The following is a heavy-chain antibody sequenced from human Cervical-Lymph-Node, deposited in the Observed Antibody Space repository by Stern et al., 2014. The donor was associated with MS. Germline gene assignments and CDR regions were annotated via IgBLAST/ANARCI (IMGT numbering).Heavy chain of an antibody. CDR3: GRDVGFREDY. D-gene: IGHD3-3*01. J-gene: IGHJ4*02. CDR2: IDQDGSLA. CDR1: GFTFSNSW. Sequence: EVQLVESGGALVQPGGSLRLSCAASGFTFSNSWMHWVRQTPEQGLLWVAHIDQDGSLANYADSVKGRFTISRDNTRNTLYLQMNSLRAEDTAVYYCGRDVGFREDYWGQGILVAVSS. V-gene: IGHV3-74*01.